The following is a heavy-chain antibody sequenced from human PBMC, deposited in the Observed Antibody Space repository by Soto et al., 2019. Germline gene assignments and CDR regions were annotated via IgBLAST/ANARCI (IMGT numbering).Heavy chain of an antibody. CDR2: NNDSGST. CDR1: GGSFSGYY. V-gene: IGHV4-34*01. D-gene: IGHD3-22*01. CDR3: ARARSSGYRSFDY. Sequence: QVQLQQWGAGLLKPSETLSIICAVYGGSFSGYYWSWIRQSPGKGLEWIGENNDSGSTNCNPSVRSRVTISVDTSKNQFSLRLSLVSAAYTAVYYCARARSSGYRSFDYWGQGTLVTVSS. J-gene: IGHJ4*02.